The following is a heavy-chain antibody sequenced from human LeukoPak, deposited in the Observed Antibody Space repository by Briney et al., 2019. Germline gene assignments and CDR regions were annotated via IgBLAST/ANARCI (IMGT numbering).Heavy chain of an antibody. J-gene: IGHJ4*02. CDR2: INHRGSN. CDR1: GGSFSGYY. CDR3: ARGFNDSIGYYYDPFDY. Sequence: PSETLSLTCAVYGGSFSGYYWSWLRQPPGKGLEWVGEINHRGSNNYNPSLKRRVTISVDTSKKQFSLKLSSVTAADTAVYYCARGFNDSIGYYYDPFDYWGQGTLVTVSS. D-gene: IGHD3-22*01. V-gene: IGHV4-34*01.